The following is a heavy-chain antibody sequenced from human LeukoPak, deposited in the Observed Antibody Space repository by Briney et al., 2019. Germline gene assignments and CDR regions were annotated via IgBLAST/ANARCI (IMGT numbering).Heavy chain of an antibody. CDR3: ARGSITVAGVIDY. CDR1: GGSISSYY. D-gene: IGHD6-19*01. Sequence: PSETLPLTCTVSGGSISSYYWSWIRQPPGKGLEWIGYIYYSGSTNYNPSLKSRVTISVDTSKNQFSLKLSSVTAADTAVYYCARGSITVAGVIDYWGQGTLVTVSS. J-gene: IGHJ4*02. CDR2: IYYSGST. V-gene: IGHV4-59*01.